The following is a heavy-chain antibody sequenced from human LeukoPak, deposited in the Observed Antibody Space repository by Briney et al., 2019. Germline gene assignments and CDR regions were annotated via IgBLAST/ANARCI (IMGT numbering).Heavy chain of an antibody. D-gene: IGHD6-19*01. CDR1: GFTFSSYS. CDR3: AKGGGSGWYYMDV. V-gene: IGHV3-21*01. Sequence: PGGSLRLSCAASGFTFSSYSMNWVRQAPGKGLEWVSSISSSSIYIYYADSVKGRFTISRDNSKNTLYLQMNSLRAEDTAVYYCAKGGGSGWYYMDVWGKGTTVTVSS. CDR2: ISSSSIYI. J-gene: IGHJ6*03.